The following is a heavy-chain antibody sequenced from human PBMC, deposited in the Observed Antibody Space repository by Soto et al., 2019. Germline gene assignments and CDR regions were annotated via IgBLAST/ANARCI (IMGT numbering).Heavy chain of an antibody. J-gene: IGHJ4*02. D-gene: IGHD5-18*01. CDR2: INAGNGNT. CDR1: GYTFTSYA. CDR3: ARGVDTAMDYFDY. Sequence: GASVKVSCKASGYTFTSYAMHWVRQAPGQRLEWMGWINAGNGNTKYSQKFQGRVTITRDTSASTAYMELSSLRSEDTAVYYCARGVDTAMDYFDYWGQGTLVTVSS. V-gene: IGHV1-3*01.